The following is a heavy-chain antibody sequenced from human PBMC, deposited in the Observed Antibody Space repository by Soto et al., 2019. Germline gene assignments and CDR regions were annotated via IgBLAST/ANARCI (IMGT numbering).Heavy chain of an antibody. CDR3: ARCRGYDILTGYYKYYYYYMDV. V-gene: IGHV4-34*01. Sequence: SETLSLTCAVYGGSFSGYYWSWIRQPPGKGLERIGEINRSGSTNYNPSLKSRVTISVDTSKNQFSLKLSSVTAADTAVYYCARCRGYDILTGYYKYYYYYMDVWGKGTTVTVSS. D-gene: IGHD3-9*01. CDR1: GGSFSGYY. J-gene: IGHJ6*03. CDR2: INRSGST.